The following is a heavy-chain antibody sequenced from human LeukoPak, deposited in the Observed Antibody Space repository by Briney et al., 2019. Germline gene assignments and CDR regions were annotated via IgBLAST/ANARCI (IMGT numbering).Heavy chain of an antibody. Sequence: ASVKVSCKASGYTFTRFGLTWVRQAPGQGLEWLGWISAYNGDTYYAQKLQGRVTMPTDTSTSTVYKELRSLRSDDTAVYYCARDMEPYAYYGMDVWGPGTTVTVSS. CDR1: GYTFTRFG. J-gene: IGHJ6*02. D-gene: IGHD1-26*01. CDR3: ARDMEPYAYYGMDV. CDR2: ISAYNGDT. V-gene: IGHV1-18*01.